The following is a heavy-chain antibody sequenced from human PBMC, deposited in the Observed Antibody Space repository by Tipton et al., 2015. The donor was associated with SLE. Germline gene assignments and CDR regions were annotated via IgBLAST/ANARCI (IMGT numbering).Heavy chain of an antibody. Sequence: SLRLSCTASGFTFGDYPMGWFRQAPGKGLEWLGYIRSKPFGGTAEYAASVKGRFIISRDDSKSIAYLQMNSLKTEDTAVYYCARQAINIFGVLKQHLDHWGQGTLVTVSS. CDR3: ARQAINIFGVLKQHLDH. V-gene: IGHV3-49*03. D-gene: IGHD3-3*02. CDR2: IRSKPFGGTA. J-gene: IGHJ4*02. CDR1: GFTFGDYP.